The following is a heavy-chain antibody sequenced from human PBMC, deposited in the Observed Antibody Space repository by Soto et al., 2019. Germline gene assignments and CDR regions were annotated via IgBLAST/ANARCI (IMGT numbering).Heavy chain of an antibody. CDR2: ISAYSGNT. V-gene: IGHV1-18*04. CDR1: GYTFTTYA. CDR3: ARLVKAGDCGGYGRYYFDY. Sequence: QIQLVQAGAEVKKPGALLKVSCKASGYTFTTYAITWVRQAPGQGLEMMGWISAYSGNTNYPQKLQGRLTVTTDTSTNTAYMDLRRLRSDDTAVYYCARLVKAGDCGGYGRYYFDYWGHGTLVTFSA. D-gene: IGHD4-17*01. J-gene: IGHJ4*01.